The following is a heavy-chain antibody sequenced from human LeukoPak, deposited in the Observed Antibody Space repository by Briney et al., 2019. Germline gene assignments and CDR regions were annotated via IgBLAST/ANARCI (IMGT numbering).Heavy chain of an antibody. J-gene: IGHJ4*02. CDR3: ASYGGANKLDY. D-gene: IGHD4-23*01. CDR2: IIPIFGTA. V-gene: IGHV1-69*15. CDR1: GGTFSSYA. Sequence: EASVKVSCKASGGTFSSYAISWVRQAPGQGLEWMGRIIPIFGTANYAQKFQGRVTITADESTSTAYMELSSLRSEDTAVYYCASYGGANKLDYWGQGTLVTVSS.